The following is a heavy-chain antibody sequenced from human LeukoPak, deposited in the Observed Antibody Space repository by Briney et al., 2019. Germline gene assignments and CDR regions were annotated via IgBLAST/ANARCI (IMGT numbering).Heavy chain of an antibody. V-gene: IGHV4-59*08. CDR1: GGSISSYY. J-gene: IGHJ6*02. Sequence: SETLSLTCTVSGGSISSYYWSWIRQPPGKGLEWIGYIYYSGSTNYNPSLKSRVTISVDTSSKQFSLRLTPVTAADTAVYYCATDSSGRKSYYGMDVWGLGTTVTVSS. CDR3: ATDSSGRKSYYGMDV. CDR2: IYYSGST. D-gene: IGHD6-19*01.